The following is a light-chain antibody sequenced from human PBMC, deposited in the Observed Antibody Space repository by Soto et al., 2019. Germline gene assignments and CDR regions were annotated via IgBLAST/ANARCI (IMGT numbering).Light chain of an antibody. J-gene: IGKJ4*01. V-gene: IGKV1-39*01. CDR2: AAS. Sequence: DIQMTQSPSSLSASVGDRVTITCRASQSISKCLNWYQQRPGKAPNLLIYAASSLQSGVPSRFSGSGSGTDFTLTISSLQPEDFAIYYCQQSYSTPSTFGGGTKVEIK. CDR1: QSISKC. CDR3: QQSYSTPST.